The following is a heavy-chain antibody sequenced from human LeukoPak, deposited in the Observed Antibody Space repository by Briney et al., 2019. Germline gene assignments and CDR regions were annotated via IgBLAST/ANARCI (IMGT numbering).Heavy chain of an antibody. J-gene: IGHJ4*02. Sequence: SETLSLACTVSGGSISSGSYYWSWIRQAAGKGLEWIGRIYTSGSTNYNPSLKSRVTISVDTSKNQFSLKLSSVTAADTAVYYCARGGYYYDSSGYSDWGQGTLVTVSS. CDR1: GGSISSGSYY. CDR2: IYTSGST. D-gene: IGHD3-22*01. CDR3: ARGGYYYDSSGYSD. V-gene: IGHV4-61*02.